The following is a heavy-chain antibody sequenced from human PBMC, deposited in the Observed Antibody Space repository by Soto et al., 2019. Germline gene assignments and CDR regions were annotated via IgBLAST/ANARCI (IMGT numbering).Heavy chain of an antibody. J-gene: IGHJ5*02. Sequence: GGSLRLSCAASGFPFSDHAMHWVRQTPGKGLEWVSAITGRGDSTYYADSVKGRYTISRDNSKSTLYLQMMSLRAEDTAVYYCAKDLYVQPPSGWFDPWGQGTVVTVSS. CDR3: AKDLYVQPPSGWFDP. D-gene: IGHD1-26*01. V-gene: IGHV3-23*01. CDR1: GFPFSDHA. CDR2: ITGRGDST.